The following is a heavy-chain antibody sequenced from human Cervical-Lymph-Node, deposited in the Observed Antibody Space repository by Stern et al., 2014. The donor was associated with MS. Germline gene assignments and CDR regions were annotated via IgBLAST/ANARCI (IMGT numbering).Heavy chain of an antibody. J-gene: IGHJ4*02. D-gene: IGHD6-19*01. CDR3: ARGGGDSSGWYRYYFDY. CDR1: GGTFSSYA. V-gene: IGHV1-69*09. Sequence: QVQLGQSGAEVKKPGSSVKVSCKASGGTFSSYAISWVRQAPGQGLEWMGRIIPLLGIANYARKFQGRVTITADKSTSTADMDLSSLRAEDTAVYYCARGGGDSSGWYRYYFDYWGQGTLVTVPS. CDR2: IIPLLGIA.